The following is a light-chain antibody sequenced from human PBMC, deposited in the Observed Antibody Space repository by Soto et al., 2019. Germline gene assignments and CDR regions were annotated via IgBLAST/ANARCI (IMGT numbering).Light chain of an antibody. CDR1: QSVSSSY. CDR2: DAS. J-gene: IGKJ1*01. Sequence: EIVMTHSPATLSVSPGEGATLSCRASQSVSSSYLAWYQQQPGQAPRLLISDASSRATGIPDRFSGSGSGTDFTLTISRLEPEDFAVYYCHHYGSSPRTFGQGTRWIS. V-gene: IGKV3-20*01. CDR3: HHYGSSPRT.